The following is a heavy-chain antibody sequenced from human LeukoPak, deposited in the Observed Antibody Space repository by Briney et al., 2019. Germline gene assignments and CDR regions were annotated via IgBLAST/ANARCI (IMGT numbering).Heavy chain of an antibody. D-gene: IGHD6-13*01. V-gene: IGHV3-23*01. CDR2: ISATGGSI. CDR3: AKDQGYSSSWYPWGPLGD. CDR1: GFTFSSYA. J-gene: IGHJ4*02. Sequence: PGGSLRLSCAASGFTFSSYAMSWVRQAPGKGLEWVSTISATGGSIYYADSVRGRLTISRDNSKNTLYLQMNSLRAEDTAVYYCAKDQGYSSSWYPWGPLGDWGQGTLVTVSS.